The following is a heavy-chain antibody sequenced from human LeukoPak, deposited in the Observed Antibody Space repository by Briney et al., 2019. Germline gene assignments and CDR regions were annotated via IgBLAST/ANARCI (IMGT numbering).Heavy chain of an antibody. CDR1: VGSISTYY. J-gene: IGHJ4*02. D-gene: IGHD3-22*01. CDR3: ARNTLYYNTRGHAALSGFDL. CDR2: IYSSGSS. V-gene: IGHV4-59*01. Sequence: SETLSLTCTVSVGSISTYYWNWIRPAPGKGLEWIGYIYSSGSSNYNSSLKSRVTISVDTSKHQFSLTLHSVTAADAAVYYCARNTLYYNTRGHAALSGFDLWGQGTPVTVSS.